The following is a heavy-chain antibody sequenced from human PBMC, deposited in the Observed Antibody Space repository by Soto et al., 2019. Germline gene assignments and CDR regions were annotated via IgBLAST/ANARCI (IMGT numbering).Heavy chain of an antibody. CDR3: ARDLYYSSGRYFDNAAFDI. J-gene: IGHJ3*02. D-gene: IGHD6-19*01. CDR1: GYNFTSYG. CDR2: ISPHNDST. V-gene: IGHV1-18*01. Sequence: QVQLVQSGADVKKPGASVQVSSKASGYNFTSYGISWVRQAPGPGLEWMGWISPHNDSTKYALRFQARVTMTTVTPTSTVYMELGRLRSDDTAVYDCARDLYYSSGRYFDNAAFDIWGQGTVVTVSS.